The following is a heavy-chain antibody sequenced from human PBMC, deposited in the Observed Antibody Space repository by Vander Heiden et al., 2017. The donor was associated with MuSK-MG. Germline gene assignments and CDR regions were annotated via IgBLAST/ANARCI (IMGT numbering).Heavy chain of an antibody. J-gene: IGHJ4*02. V-gene: IGHV3-23*01. CDR3: AKERPYSSSWAPFDY. Sequence: EVQLLESGGGLVQPGGSLRLSCAASGSTFSSYAMSWVPQAPGKGLEWVSGISGSGGSTYYAASMKRRFTISRDNSKNTLYLQMNSLRAEDTAVYYCAKERPYSSSWAPFDYWGQGTLVTVSS. D-gene: IGHD6-13*01. CDR1: GSTFSSYA. CDR2: ISGSGGST.